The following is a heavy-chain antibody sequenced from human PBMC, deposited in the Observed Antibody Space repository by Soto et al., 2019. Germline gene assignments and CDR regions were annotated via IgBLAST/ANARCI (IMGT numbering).Heavy chain of an antibody. CDR3: AKDESLRGYSYGPFDY. V-gene: IGHV3-30*18. CDR1: GFTFSSYG. CDR2: ISYDGSNK. D-gene: IGHD5-18*01. J-gene: IGHJ4*02. Sequence: VGSLRLSCAASGFTFSSYGMHWVRQAPGKGLEWVAVISYDGSNKYYADSVKGRFTISRDNSKNTLYLQMNSLRAEDTAVYYCAKDESLRGYSYGPFDYWGQGTLVTVSS.